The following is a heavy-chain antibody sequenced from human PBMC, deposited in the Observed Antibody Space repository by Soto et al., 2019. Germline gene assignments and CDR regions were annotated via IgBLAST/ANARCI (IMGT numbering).Heavy chain of an antibody. V-gene: IGHV4-34*01. Sequence: QVQLQQWGAGLLKPSETLSLTCAVYGGSFSGYYWSWIRQPPGKGLEWIGEINHSGSTNYNPSLKSRVTISVDTSKNQFSLKLSSVTAADTAVYYCARVRVTMVRGVFGAFDIWGQGTMVTVSS. CDR3: ARVRVTMVRGVFGAFDI. CDR2: INHSGST. D-gene: IGHD3-10*01. J-gene: IGHJ3*02. CDR1: GGSFSGYY.